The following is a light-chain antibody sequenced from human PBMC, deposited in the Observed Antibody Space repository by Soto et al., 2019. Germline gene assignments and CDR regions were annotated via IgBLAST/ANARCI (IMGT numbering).Light chain of an antibody. CDR2: GNT. J-gene: IGLJ1*01. V-gene: IGLV1-40*01. CDR3: QSYDSSLSGPSFV. Sequence: QSVLTQPASVSGATGERVTISCTGSSSNIGAGYDVHWYQQLPGTAPKLLIYGNTNRPSGVPDRFSGSKSGTSASLAITGLQAEDEADYYCQSYDSSLSGPSFVFGTGTKLTV. CDR1: SSNIGAGYD.